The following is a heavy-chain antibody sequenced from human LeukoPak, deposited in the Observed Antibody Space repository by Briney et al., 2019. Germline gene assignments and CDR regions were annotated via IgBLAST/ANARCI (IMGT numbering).Heavy chain of an antibody. D-gene: IGHD6-25*01. V-gene: IGHV4-34*01. CDR3: ARARGTEAIDY. CDR2: INHGGST. Sequence: PSETLSLTCAVYGGSFSGYYWTWIRQPPGKGLEWIGEINHGGSTNYNPSLESRVSMSVDTSKNQFSLKMRSVTAADTAVYYCARARGTEAIDYWGQGTLVTVSS. CDR1: GGSFSGYY. J-gene: IGHJ4*02.